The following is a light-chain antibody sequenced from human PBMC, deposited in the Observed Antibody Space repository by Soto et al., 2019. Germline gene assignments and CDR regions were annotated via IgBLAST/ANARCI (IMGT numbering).Light chain of an antibody. CDR3: QQYENLPT. J-gene: IGKJ5*01. V-gene: IGKV1-33*01. CDR2: HAS. Sequence: DIQMTQSPSSLSASVGDRVTITCQASQNINNYLNWYQQKPGKAPKILIYHASSLETGVPSRFRGSGSGTDFTFTISRLQPEDIATYYCQQYENLPTFGQGTRLEIK. CDR1: QNINNY.